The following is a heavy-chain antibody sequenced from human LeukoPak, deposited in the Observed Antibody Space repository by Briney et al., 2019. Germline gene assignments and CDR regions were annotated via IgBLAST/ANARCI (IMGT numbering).Heavy chain of an antibody. V-gene: IGHV1-8*01. Sequence: GASVKVSCKASGYTFTSYDINWVRQATGQGLEWMGWMNPNSGNTGYAQKFQGRVTMTRNTSISTAYMELSSLRSEDTAVYYCERVDFGSIAVRQARRYFYYYDGMDVWGQGTTVTVSS. D-gene: IGHD6-6*01. CDR3: ERVDFGSIAVRQARRYFYYYDGMDV. J-gene: IGHJ6*02. CDR2: MNPNSGNT. CDR1: GYTFTSYD.